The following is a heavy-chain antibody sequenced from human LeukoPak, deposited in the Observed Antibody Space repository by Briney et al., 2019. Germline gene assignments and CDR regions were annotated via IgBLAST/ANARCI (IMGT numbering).Heavy chain of an antibody. D-gene: IGHD1-1*01. CDR3: AKGGNDFYYYGLDV. V-gene: IGHV3-7*01. CDR2: IKQDGSEK. J-gene: IGHJ6*02. Sequence: GGAPRLSCAAPGFTLSGYWMSLVRPTPGKGVGWGANIKQDGSEKNYVGSVKGRFNIFRDNVKNGLYLQMNSLRVEDTARYYCAKGGNDFYYYGLDVWGQGTTVTVSS. CDR1: GFTLSGYW.